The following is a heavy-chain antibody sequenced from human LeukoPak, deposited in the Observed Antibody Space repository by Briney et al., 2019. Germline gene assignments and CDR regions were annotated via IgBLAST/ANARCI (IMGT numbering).Heavy chain of an antibody. CDR3: ARLAFRYFDY. Sequence: ASVKVSCRASGYTFTSYYISWVRQAPGQGLEWMGWISTYNGNTNYAQKLQGRVTMTPDTSTSTAYMELRSLRSDDTAVYYCARLAFRYFDYWGQGTLVTVSS. D-gene: IGHD2/OR15-2a*01. V-gene: IGHV1-18*01. J-gene: IGHJ4*02. CDR2: ISTYNGNT. CDR1: GYTFTSYY.